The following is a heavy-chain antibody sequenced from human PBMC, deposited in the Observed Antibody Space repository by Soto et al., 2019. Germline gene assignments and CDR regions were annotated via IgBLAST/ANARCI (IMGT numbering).Heavy chain of an antibody. CDR2: INSDGSGT. D-gene: IGHD3-22*01. CDR1: GFTFTSYW. J-gene: IGHJ5*02. CDR3: ARGSGYYLIDP. Sequence: EVQLVESGGGLVQPGGSLRLSCAASGFTFTSYWIHWVRQVPWKGLVWVSRINSDGSGTIYADSVKGRFTISRDNAKNTLYLRMSSLRAEDTAVYYCARGSGYYLIDPWGQGTLVTVSS. V-gene: IGHV3-74*01.